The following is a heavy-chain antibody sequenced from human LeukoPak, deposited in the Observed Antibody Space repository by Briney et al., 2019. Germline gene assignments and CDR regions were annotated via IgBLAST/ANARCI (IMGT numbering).Heavy chain of an antibody. V-gene: IGHV3-66*02. Sequence: GGSLRLSCAAPGINVSSNYMTWIRQGPGKGLEWVSLIYGGDAAYYAESVRGRFMISRDNLKNTLFLQMNSLRVEDTAVYYCVTSTGQQFIPYDYWGQGTHVTVSS. CDR1: GINVSSNY. J-gene: IGHJ4*02. D-gene: IGHD6-13*01. CDR2: IYGGDAA. CDR3: VTSTGQQFIPYDY.